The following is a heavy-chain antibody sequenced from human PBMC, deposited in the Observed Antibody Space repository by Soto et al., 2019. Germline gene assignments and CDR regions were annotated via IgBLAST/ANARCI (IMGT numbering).Heavy chain of an antibody. J-gene: IGHJ1*01. CDR3: ARDRITFGGVIARAEYFQH. CDR2: ISAYNGNT. CDR1: GYTFTSYG. D-gene: IGHD3-16*02. V-gene: IGHV1-18*01. Sequence: ASVKVSCKASGYTFTSYGISWVRQAPGQGLEWMGWISAYNGNTNYAQKLQGRVTMTTDTSTSTAYMELRSLRSDDTAVYYCARDRITFGGVIARAEYFQHWGQGTLVTVSS.